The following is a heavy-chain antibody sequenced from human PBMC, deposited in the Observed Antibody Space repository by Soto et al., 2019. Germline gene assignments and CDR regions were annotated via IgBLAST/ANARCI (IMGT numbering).Heavy chain of an antibody. Sequence: SVKVSCKASGGTFSSYAISWVRQAPGQGLEWMGGIIPIFGTANYAQKFQGRVTITADESTSTAYMELSSLRSEDTAVYYCARQPGTTDGRGWDYYYYCGMDVWGQGTTVTVSS. J-gene: IGHJ6*02. D-gene: IGHD1-7*01. CDR3: ARQPGTTDGRGWDYYYYCGMDV. CDR2: IIPIFGTA. CDR1: GGTFSSYA. V-gene: IGHV1-69*13.